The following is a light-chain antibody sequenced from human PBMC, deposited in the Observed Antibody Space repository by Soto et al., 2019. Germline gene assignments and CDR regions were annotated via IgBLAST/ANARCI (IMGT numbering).Light chain of an antibody. CDR3: QQRSNWPPT. CDR2: DAS. CDR1: QSVSSY. J-gene: IGKJ1*01. V-gene: IGKV3-11*01. Sequence: VMTQSPATLSLSPGERATLSCRASQSVSSYLAWYQQKPGQAPRLLIYDASNRATGIPARFSGSGSGTNFTLTISSLEPEDFAVYYCQQRSNWPPTFGQGTKVDIK.